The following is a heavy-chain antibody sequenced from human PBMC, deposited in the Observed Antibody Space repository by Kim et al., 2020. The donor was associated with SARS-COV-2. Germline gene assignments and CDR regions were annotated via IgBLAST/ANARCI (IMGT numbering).Heavy chain of an antibody. CDR2: ISWNSGSI. D-gene: IGHD3-22*01. J-gene: IGHJ4*02. CDR3: AKVLWDYDSSGLIDY. CDR1: GFTFGDYA. Sequence: GGSLRLSCAASGFTFGDYAMHWVRQAPGKGLEWVSGISWNSGSIGYADSVKGRFTISRDNAKNSLYLQMNSLRAEDTALYYCAKVLWDYDSSGLIDYWGQGTLVTVSS. V-gene: IGHV3-9*01.